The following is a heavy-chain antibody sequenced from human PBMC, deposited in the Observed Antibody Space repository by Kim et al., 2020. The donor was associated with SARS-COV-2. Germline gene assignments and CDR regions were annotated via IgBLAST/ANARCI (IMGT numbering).Heavy chain of an antibody. J-gene: IGHJ3*02. Sequence: SVKVSCKASGGTFSSYAISWVRQAPGQGLEWMGGIIPSFGTANYAQKFQCRVTMTADESTSTAYMELSSLRSEDTAVYYCARGGEYSDYYDSSGPDAFDIWGQGKMVTVSS. CDR3: ARGGEYSDYYDSSGPDAFDI. D-gene: IGHD3-22*01. CDR1: GGTFSSYA. V-gene: IGHV1-69*13. CDR2: IIPSFGTA.